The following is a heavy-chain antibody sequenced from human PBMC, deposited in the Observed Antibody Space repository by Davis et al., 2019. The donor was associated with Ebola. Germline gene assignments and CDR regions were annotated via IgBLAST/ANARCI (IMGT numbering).Heavy chain of an antibody. CDR1: GFSFSTYA. CDR3: ARKTIAVAGTIDY. CDR2: IKQDGSEK. V-gene: IGHV3-7*01. J-gene: IGHJ4*02. Sequence: GESLKISCAASGFSFSTYAMYAMSWVRQAPGKGLEWVANIKQDGSEKYYVDSVKGRFTISRDNAKNSLYLQMNSLRDEDTAVYYCARKTIAVAGTIDYWGQGTLVTVSS. D-gene: IGHD6-19*01.